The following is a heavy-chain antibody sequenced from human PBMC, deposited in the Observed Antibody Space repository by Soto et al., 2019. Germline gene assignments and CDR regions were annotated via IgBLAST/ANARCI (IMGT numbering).Heavy chain of an antibody. D-gene: IGHD3-3*01. CDR1: GFTFSSYA. CDR2: ISGIFGST. CDR3: XXRXWSGYYTAPGYYYGMDV. Sequence: GGSLRLSCAASGFTFSSYAMIWVRQAPVNGLEFVSAISGIFGSTYYADSVKGRFTISRYNSKNTLYLQMNSLRAYYTALYYFXXRXWSGYYTAPGYYYGMDVWGQGTTVTVSS. J-gene: IGHJ6*02. V-gene: IGHV3-23*01.